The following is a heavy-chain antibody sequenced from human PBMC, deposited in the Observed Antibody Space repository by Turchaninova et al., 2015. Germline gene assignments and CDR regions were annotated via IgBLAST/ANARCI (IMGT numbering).Heavy chain of an antibody. CDR2: INPSGGST. V-gene: IGHV1-46*01. CDR1: GYTFTSYY. J-gene: IGHJ6*02. Sequence: QVQLVQSGAEVKRPGASVRVSCKASGYTFTSYYMNWVRPAPGQGLEWMGIINPSGGSTNYAQKFQGIVTMTRDTSTSTVYMELNSLRSEDTAVYYCARVFGALDVWGQGTTVTVSS. CDR3: ARVFGALDV. D-gene: IGHD3-16*01.